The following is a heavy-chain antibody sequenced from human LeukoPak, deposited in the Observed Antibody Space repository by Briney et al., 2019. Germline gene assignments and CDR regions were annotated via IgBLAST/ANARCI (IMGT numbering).Heavy chain of an antibody. CDR2: INPNSGGT. CDR3: ASYCTNGVCYRHAFDI. CDR1: GCTFTGYY. Sequence: ASVKVSCKASGCTFTGYYMDWVQQAPGQGLEWIGWINPNSGGTNYAQKFQGRVTMTRDTSISTAYMELSRLRSDATAVYYCASYCTNGVCYRHAFDIWGQGTMVTVSS. V-gene: IGHV1-2*02. J-gene: IGHJ3*02. D-gene: IGHD2-8*01.